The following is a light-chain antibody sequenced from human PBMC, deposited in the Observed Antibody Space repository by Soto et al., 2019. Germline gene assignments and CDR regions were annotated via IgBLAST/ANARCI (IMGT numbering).Light chain of an antibody. Sequence: EIVLTQSPATLSLSPGERATLSRRASQSVSSYLAWYQQKPGQAPRLLIYDASNRATGIPARFSGSGSGTDFTLTISSLEPQDFAFYYCQQRSNWITFGQGTRLEIK. CDR1: QSVSSY. CDR3: QQRSNWIT. J-gene: IGKJ5*01. V-gene: IGKV3-11*01. CDR2: DAS.